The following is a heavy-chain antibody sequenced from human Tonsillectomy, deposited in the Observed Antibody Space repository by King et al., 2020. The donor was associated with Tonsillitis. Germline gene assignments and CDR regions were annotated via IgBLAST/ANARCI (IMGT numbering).Heavy chain of an antibody. Sequence: VQLVESGGGLVQPGGSLRLSCAASGFTFSSYAMSWVRQAPGKGLEWVSAISSSGDNTYYADSVKGRFIISRDSSKNTLYPQMNSLRAEDTAVYYCAKEMGGGYDILTGYYYYYYMDVWGKGTTVTVS. J-gene: IGHJ6*03. CDR3: AKEMGGGYDILTGYYYYYYMDV. CDR1: GFTFSSYA. V-gene: IGHV3-23*04. D-gene: IGHD3-9*01. CDR2: ISSSGDNT.